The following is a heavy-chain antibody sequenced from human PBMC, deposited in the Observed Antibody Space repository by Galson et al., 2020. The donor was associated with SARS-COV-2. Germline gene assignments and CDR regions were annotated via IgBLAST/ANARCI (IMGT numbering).Heavy chain of an antibody. CDR2: ISYDGSKK. D-gene: IGHD2-15*01. Sequence: GESLKISCAGSGFTFSNYAMHWVRQAPGKGLEWLALISYDGSKKYFADSVKGRFTISRDNSKNTLYLQMDSLRAADTAVYYCAILTAATKQDYFDFWGQGTLVTVSS. V-gene: IGHV3-30*04. CDR3: AILTAATKQDYFDF. CDR1: GFTFSNYA. J-gene: IGHJ4*02.